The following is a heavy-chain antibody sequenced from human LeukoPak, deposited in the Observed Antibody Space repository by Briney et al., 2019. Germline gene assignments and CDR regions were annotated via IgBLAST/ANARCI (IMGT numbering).Heavy chain of an antibody. Sequence: SETLSLTCAVSGGSISSGGYSWSWIRQPPGKGLEWIGYIYHSGSPYYNPSLKNRVTISVDRSKNQFSLKLSSATAADTAVYYCARLIRATNGMDVWGQGTTVTVSS. D-gene: IGHD1-26*01. V-gene: IGHV4-30-2*01. J-gene: IGHJ6*02. CDR1: GGSISSGGYS. CDR2: IYHSGSP. CDR3: ARLIRATNGMDV.